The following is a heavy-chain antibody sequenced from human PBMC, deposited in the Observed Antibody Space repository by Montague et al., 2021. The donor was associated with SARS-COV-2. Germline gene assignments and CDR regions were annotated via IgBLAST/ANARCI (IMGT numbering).Heavy chain of an antibody. CDR2: VYYEETT. D-gene: IGHD3-10*01. Sequence: SETLSLTCTVSGGSLFSRSYYCGLIRQPPGRGLQWIGSVYYEETTNLNSPLKSRVTIALDTSDNQISLNLDSVTAADTAVYYCVRPGGSERHWFDSWGQGTLVTVSS. CDR3: VRPGGSERHWFDS. J-gene: IGHJ5*02. V-gene: IGHV4-39*01. CDR1: GGSLFSRSYY.